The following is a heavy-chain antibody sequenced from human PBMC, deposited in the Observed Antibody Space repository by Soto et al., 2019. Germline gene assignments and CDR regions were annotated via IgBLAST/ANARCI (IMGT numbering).Heavy chain of an antibody. CDR1: GFTFSSYS. CDR2: ISSSRGYT. Sequence: EVQLVESGGGLVKPGGSLRLSCAASGFTFSSYSMNWVRQAPGKGLEWVSSISSSRGYTSYADSVKGRFTIYRDNAKNSLYLQIDSLRAEDTAVYYCARGRSLNTNMDYWGQGALVTVSS. CDR3: ARGRSLNTNMDY. V-gene: IGHV3-21*01. J-gene: IGHJ4*02. D-gene: IGHD2-15*01.